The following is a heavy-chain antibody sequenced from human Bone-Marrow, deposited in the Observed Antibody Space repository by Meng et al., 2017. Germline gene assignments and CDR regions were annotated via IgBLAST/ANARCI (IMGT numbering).Heavy chain of an antibody. J-gene: IGHJ4*02. CDR3: AKIATRYYDSSGYSFVDY. Sequence: GESLKISCAASGFTFSSYGMHWVRQAPGKGLEWVAVIWYDGSNKYYADSVKGRFTISRDNSKNTLYLQMNSLRAEVTAIYYCAKIATRYYDSSGYSFVDYWGQGTLVTVSS. D-gene: IGHD3-22*01. V-gene: IGHV3-33*06. CDR1: GFTFSSYG. CDR2: IWYDGSNK.